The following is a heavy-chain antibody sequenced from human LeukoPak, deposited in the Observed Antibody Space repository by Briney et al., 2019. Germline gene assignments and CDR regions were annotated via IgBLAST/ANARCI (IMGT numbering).Heavy chain of an antibody. V-gene: IGHV3-23*01. J-gene: IGHJ6*04. CDR3: AELGITMIGGV. CDR2: ISGSGGTT. D-gene: IGHD3-10*02. Sequence: PGGSLRLSCAVSGFTFSDYAMSWVRQAPGKGLEWVSHISGSGGTTYYPDSVKGRFTISRDNSKNTLYLQMNSLRAEDTAVYYCAELGITMIGGVWGKGTTVTISS. CDR1: GFTFSDYA.